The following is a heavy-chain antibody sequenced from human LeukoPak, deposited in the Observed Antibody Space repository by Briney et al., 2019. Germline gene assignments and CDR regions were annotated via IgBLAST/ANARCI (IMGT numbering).Heavy chain of an antibody. Sequence: SETLSLTCTVSGGSISTYYWNWIRQPPGKGLEWIGYIYYSGSTNYNPSLKSRVTISVDTSKNQFSLKLSSVTAADTAVYYCARHGYLLGAFDYWGQGTLVTVSS. D-gene: IGHD2-2*03. J-gene: IGHJ4*02. CDR2: IYYSGST. CDR3: ARHGYLLGAFDY. V-gene: IGHV4-59*08. CDR1: GGSISTYY.